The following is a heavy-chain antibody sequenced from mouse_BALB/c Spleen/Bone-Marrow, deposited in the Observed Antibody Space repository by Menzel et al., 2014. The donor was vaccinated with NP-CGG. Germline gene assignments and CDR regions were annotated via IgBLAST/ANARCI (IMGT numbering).Heavy chain of an antibody. V-gene: IGHV14-3*02. Sequence: EVQLQQSGAELVKPGASVKLSCTASGFNIKDTYMYWVKQRPEQGLEWIGRIDPANGNTKYDPKFQGKVTITADTSSNTAYLQLSSLTSEDTAVYYCARYRYYGSSYAMDYWGQGTSVTVSS. CDR2: IDPANGNT. CDR3: ARYRYYGSSYAMDY. D-gene: IGHD1-1*01. J-gene: IGHJ4*01. CDR1: GFNIKDTY.